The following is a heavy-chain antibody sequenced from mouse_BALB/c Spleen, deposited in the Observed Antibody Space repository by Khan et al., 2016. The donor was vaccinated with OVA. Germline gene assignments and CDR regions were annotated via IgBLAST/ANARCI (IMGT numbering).Heavy chain of an antibody. D-gene: IGHD2-13*01. CDR2: DSFSGST. CDR1: GYSITSDFA. V-gene: IGHV3-2*02. J-gene: IGHJ4*01. Sequence: EVQLQESGPGLVKPSQSLSLTCTVTGYSITSDFAWNWVRQFPGNKLEWMGYDSFSGSTSYDPSLKSRLSITRDTSTHTFFLQFNTVTSEDTAIYCCNRAGDYADTSALDYWGQGISGTVSS. CDR3: NRAGDYADTSALDY.